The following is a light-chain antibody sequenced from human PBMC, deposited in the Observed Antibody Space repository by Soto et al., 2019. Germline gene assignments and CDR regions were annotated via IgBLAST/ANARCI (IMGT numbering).Light chain of an antibody. Sequence: DFVMTQSPDSLAVSLGERATINCKSSQSVLYSTNNKNYLAWYQQKPGQPPKLLIYWASTRESGVPDRFSGSGSGTDFTLTISSLQAEDVALYFCQHYYTHPFTFGGGTKVEIK. CDR2: WAS. V-gene: IGKV4-1*01. J-gene: IGKJ4*01. CDR1: QSVLYSTNNKNY. CDR3: QHYYTHPFT.